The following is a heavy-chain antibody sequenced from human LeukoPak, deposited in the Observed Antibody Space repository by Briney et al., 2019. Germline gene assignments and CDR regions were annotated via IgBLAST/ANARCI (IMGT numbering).Heavy chain of an antibody. D-gene: IGHD3-3*01. Sequence: SVKVSRKASGGSLSDSAVFWVRQAPGHGLEWMGKIIVSLGITDYAQKFQDRVTITADKTTSTAYMELSSLRSDDTAVYYCARESVRFGVVKEGDLWGQGTLVSVSS. J-gene: IGHJ5*02. V-gene: IGHV1-69*04. CDR2: IIVSLGIT. CDR3: ARESVRFGVVKEGDL. CDR1: GGSLSDSA.